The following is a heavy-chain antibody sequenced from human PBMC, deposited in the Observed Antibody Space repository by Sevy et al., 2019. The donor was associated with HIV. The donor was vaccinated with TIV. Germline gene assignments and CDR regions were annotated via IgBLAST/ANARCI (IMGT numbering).Heavy chain of an antibody. Sequence: SETLSLTCSISGGSITTGPYYWAWIRQSPGKGPEWLGSMYGTVEPNGNTYYNPTLKTRIDMSMDKSNHRFALSLRSVIAAVTAVYFCAKSLKAWYDFPAFDHWSQGIPVTVSS. CDR3: AKSLKAWYDFPAFDH. CDR1: GGSITTGPYY. J-gene: IGHJ4*02. D-gene: IGHD1-20*01. V-gene: IGHV4-39*02. CDR2: MYGTVEPNGNT.